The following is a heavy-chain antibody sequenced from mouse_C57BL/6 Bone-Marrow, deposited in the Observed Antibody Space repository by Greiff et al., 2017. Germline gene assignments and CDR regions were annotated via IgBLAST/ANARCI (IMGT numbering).Heavy chain of an antibody. CDR3: ARGKGYYYYAMDY. Sequence: VKLQQSGAELMKPGASVKLSCKASGYTFTGYWIEWVKQRPGHGLEWIGEIVPGSGSTNYNEKFKGKATLTADTSSNTAYMQLSSLTTEDSAIYYSARGKGYYYYAMDYWGQGTSVTVSS. CDR2: IVPGSGST. V-gene: IGHV1-9*01. J-gene: IGHJ4*01. CDR1: GYTFTGYW. D-gene: IGHD3-1*01.